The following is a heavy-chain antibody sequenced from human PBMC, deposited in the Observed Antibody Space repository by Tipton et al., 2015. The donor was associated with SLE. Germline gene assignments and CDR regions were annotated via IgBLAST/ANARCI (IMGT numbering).Heavy chain of an antibody. CDR1: GYRFTSYW. CDR3: ARPPSRGWYGGDAFDI. Sequence: QLVHSGAEVKKPGESLKISCKGSGYRFTSYWIGWMRQLPGKGLEWMGIIYPGDSDTRYSPSFQGQVTISADKSISTAYLQWSSLKASDTAMYYCARPPSRGWYGGDAFDIWGQGTMVTASS. V-gene: IGHV5-51*03. J-gene: IGHJ3*02. D-gene: IGHD6-19*01. CDR2: IYPGDSDT.